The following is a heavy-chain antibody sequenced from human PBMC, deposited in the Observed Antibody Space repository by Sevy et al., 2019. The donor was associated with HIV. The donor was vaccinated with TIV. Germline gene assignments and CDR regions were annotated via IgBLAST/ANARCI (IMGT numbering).Heavy chain of an antibody. Sequence: GGSLRLSCAASVFMFSTYAKHWVRQAPGKGLEWVAVISYDGSSHYYADSVKGRFTISRDNSKNTLFLQMNSLRLEDTAFYYCARDAGYSTDWYPSDYWGQGTLVTVSS. V-gene: IGHV3-30-3*01. CDR2: ISYDGSSH. D-gene: IGHD6-19*01. CDR3: ARDAGYSTDWYPSDY. J-gene: IGHJ4*02. CDR1: VFMFSTYA.